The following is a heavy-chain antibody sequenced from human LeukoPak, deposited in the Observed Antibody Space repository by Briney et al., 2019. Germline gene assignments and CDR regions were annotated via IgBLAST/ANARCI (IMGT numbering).Heavy chain of an antibody. CDR3: ARDGSESRRLDY. CDR1: GGSISSSSYY. J-gene: IGHJ4*02. Sequence: PSETLSLTCAVSGGSISSSSYYWGWIRQPPGKGLEWIGEIYHSGSTNYNPSLKSRVTISVDKSKNQFTLKLSSVTAADTAVYYCARDGSESRRLDYWGQGTLVTVSS. V-gene: IGHV4-39*06. D-gene: IGHD3-10*01. CDR2: IYHSGST.